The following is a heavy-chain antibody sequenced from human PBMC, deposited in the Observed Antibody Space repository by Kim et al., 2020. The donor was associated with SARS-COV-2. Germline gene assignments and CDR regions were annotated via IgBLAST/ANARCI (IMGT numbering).Heavy chain of an antibody. CDR3: ARSYSGSYYIYCDY. V-gene: IGHV3-30*01. J-gene: IGHJ4*02. Sequence: YADSGRGRFTVPRDNSKTTLYLQMNSLRAEDTAVYYCARSYSGSYYIYCDYWGQGTLVTVSS. D-gene: IGHD1-26*01.